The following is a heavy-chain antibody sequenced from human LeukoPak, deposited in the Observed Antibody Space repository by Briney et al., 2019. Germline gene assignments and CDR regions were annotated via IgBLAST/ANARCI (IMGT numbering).Heavy chain of an antibody. CDR2: INRGSNHI. Sequence: NPGGSLRLSCAASGFTFGAYSMSWVRQAPGKGLEWVSSINRGSNHIYYADAVKGRFTISRDNAKNSLYLQMNSLRAEDTAIYYCARDCSGWSRDYWGQGTLVTVSS. D-gene: IGHD6-19*01. CDR1: GFTFGAYS. V-gene: IGHV3-21*06. J-gene: IGHJ4*02. CDR3: ARDCSGWSRDY.